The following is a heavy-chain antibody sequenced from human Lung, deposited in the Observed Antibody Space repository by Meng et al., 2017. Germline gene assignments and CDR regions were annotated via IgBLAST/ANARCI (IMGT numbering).Heavy chain of an antibody. CDR3: ARDGYPVLGGVSAFDY. D-gene: IGHD3-16*01. CDR2: INPNTGNP. Sequence: QVHLVQSGSALKTPGASVKVSCEAPGYTFNAFSMNWVRRAPGHGLEWLGWINPNTGNPTYARGFTGRFVFSLDTSVSTAYLEISSLKAEDTAMYYCARDGYPVLGGVSAFDYWGQGTLVTVSS. J-gene: IGHJ4*02. V-gene: IGHV7-4-1*02. CDR1: GYTFNAFS.